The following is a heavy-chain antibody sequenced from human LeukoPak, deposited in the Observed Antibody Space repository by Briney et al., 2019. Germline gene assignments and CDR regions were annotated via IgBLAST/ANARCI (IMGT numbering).Heavy chain of an antibody. V-gene: IGHV4-4*07. Sequence: KPSETLSLTCTVSGGSISSYYWSWIRQPAGRGLEWIGRIYSSGSTNYYPSLMSRMSMSVDTSKNQFSLRLRFVTAADTALYYCARQIACSDSFDIWGQGTKVTVST. CDR1: GGSISSYY. J-gene: IGHJ3*02. CDR2: IYSSGST. CDR3: ARQIACSDSFDI.